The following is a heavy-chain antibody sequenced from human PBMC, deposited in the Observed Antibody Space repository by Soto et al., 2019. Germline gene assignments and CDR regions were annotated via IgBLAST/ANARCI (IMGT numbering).Heavy chain of an antibody. CDR2: ISYDGSNK. CDR1: GFTFSSYG. J-gene: IGHJ5*02. Sequence: PGGSLRLSCAASGFTFSSYGMHWVRQAPGKGLEWVAVISYDGSNKYYADSVKGRFTISRDNSKNTLYLQMNSLRAEDTAVYYCVRALRFLEWLVDPWGQGTLVIVSS. D-gene: IGHD3-3*01. CDR3: VRALRFLEWLVDP. V-gene: IGHV3-30*03.